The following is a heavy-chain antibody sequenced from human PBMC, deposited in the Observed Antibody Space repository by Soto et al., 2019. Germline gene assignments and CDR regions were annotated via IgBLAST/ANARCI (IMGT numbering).Heavy chain of an antibody. CDR1: GFTVSSNY. Sequence: PGGSLRLSCAASGFTVSSNYMSWVRQAPGKGLEWVSVIYSGGSTYYADSVKGRFTISRDNSKNTLYLQMNSLRAEDAAVYYCATRRNCSSTSCVFDNWGQGTQVTVSS. J-gene: IGHJ4*02. D-gene: IGHD2-2*01. V-gene: IGHV3-66*01. CDR3: ATRRNCSSTSCVFDN. CDR2: IYSGGST.